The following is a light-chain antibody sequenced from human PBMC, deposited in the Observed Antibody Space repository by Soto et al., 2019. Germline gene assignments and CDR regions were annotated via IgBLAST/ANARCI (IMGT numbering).Light chain of an antibody. Sequence: QLVLTQSPSASASLGASVKLTCTLSSGHSSYAIAWHQQQPEKGPRYLMKLNSDGSHSEGDGLPDRLSGSSSGAARYLTIYSLQSEDEADYYCQTWGTGIVVFGGGTKLTVL. CDR1: SGHSSYA. CDR3: QTWGTGIVV. CDR2: LNSDGSH. J-gene: IGLJ2*01. V-gene: IGLV4-69*01.